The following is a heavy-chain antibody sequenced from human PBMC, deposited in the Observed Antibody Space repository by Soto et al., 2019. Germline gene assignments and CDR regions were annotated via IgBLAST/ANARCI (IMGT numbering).Heavy chain of an antibody. CDR1: GFTFSSYG. CDR3: NQMGASSSWIDWDDY. CDR2: ISYDGSNK. J-gene: IGHJ4*02. Sequence: QVQLVESGGGVVQPGRSLRLSCAASGFTFSSYGMHWVRQAPGKGLEWVAVISYDGSNKYYADSVKGRFTISRDNSKKTLYLQMNSLRAEDTAVYYCNQMGASSSWIDWDDYWGQGTLVTVSS. D-gene: IGHD6-13*01. V-gene: IGHV3-30*03.